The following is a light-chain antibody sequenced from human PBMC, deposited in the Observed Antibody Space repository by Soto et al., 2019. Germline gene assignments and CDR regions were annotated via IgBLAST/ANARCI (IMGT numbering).Light chain of an antibody. CDR3: ISYTSSSAWV. CDR2: EVS. V-gene: IGLV2-14*03. CDR1: SSDVGAYNY. Sequence: QSALTQPASVSGSPGQSITISCTGTSSDVGAYNYVSWYQQYSGKAPKLMIHEVSNRPSGISNRFSGSKSGNTASLTISGHQAEDEADYYCISYTSSSAWVFGGGTKLTVL. J-gene: IGLJ3*02.